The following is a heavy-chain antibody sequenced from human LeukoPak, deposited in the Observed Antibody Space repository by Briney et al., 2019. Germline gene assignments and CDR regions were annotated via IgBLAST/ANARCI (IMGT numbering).Heavy chain of an antibody. CDR3: ATSAVPTASHY. D-gene: IGHD2-2*01. CDR2: IYTSGST. J-gene: IGHJ4*02. V-gene: IGHV4-4*07. CDR1: GGSLSSYF. Sequence: SETLSLTCTVSGGSLSSYFWSWIRQPAGKGLEYIGRIYTSGSTYYSPSLKSRVTMSIDTSKNQFSLRLTSVTAADTAVYYCATSAVPTASHYWGQGTLVTVSS.